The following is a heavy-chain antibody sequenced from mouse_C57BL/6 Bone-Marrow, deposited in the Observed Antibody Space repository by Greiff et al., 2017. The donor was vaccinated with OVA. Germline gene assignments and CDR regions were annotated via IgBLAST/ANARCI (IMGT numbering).Heavy chain of an antibody. D-gene: IGHD2-3*01. CDR2: IHPSDSDP. CDR3: SMVTTRAY. J-gene: IGHJ3*01. V-gene: IGHV1-74*01. CDR1: GYTFTSYW. Sequence: QVQLQQPGAELVKPGASVKVSCKASGYTFTSYWMHWVKPRPGQGLEWLGRIHPSDSDPNYNQKFKGKATLTVDKSSSTAYMQRSSLTSEDSAVYYWSMVTTRAYWGQGTLVTVAA.